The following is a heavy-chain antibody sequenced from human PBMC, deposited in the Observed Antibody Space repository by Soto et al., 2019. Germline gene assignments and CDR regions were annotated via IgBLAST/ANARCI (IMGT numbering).Heavy chain of an antibody. CDR1: GYTFSSIG. Sequence: ASVKVSCKTSGYTFSSIGISWVRQAPGQGLEWMGWISPHKDDTYYAQRLQGRVTMTTDTSTSTAYMELRSLRSDDTAVYFCARDSDGSGSYYTNYWGQGTLVTVSS. D-gene: IGHD3-10*01. CDR2: ISPHKDDT. CDR3: ARDSDGSGSYYTNY. J-gene: IGHJ4*02. V-gene: IGHV1-18*01.